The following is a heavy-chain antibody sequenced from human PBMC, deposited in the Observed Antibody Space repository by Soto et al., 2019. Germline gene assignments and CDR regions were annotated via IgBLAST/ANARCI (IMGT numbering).Heavy chain of an antibody. CDR1: GYSFTSYW. D-gene: IGHD3-22*01. V-gene: IGHV5-10-1*01. J-gene: IGHJ3*02. CDR3: ARLWTHSGYYYKTSNAFDI. Sequence: GEPLKISCKGSGYSFTSYWISWVRQMPGKGLEWRGRIDPSDSYTNYSPSFQGHVTISADKSISTAYLQWSSLKASDTAMYYCARLWTHSGYYYKTSNAFDIWGQGTMVTVSS. CDR2: IDPSDSYT.